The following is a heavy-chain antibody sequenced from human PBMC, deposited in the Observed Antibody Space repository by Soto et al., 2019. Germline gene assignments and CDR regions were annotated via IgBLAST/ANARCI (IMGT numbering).Heavy chain of an antibody. J-gene: IGHJ5*02. D-gene: IGHD3-3*01. Sequence: LSLTCAVYGGSVNGYYWNWIRQPPGKGLEWIGEINHTGGTHYNPSLKSRVTMSVDTSKNQFSLRLSSMTAADTAIYYCATRITVFGLLIPPFDPGGQGTQVTVSS. CDR1: GGSVNGYY. V-gene: IGHV4-34*01. CDR3: ATRITVFGLLIPPFDP. CDR2: INHTGGT.